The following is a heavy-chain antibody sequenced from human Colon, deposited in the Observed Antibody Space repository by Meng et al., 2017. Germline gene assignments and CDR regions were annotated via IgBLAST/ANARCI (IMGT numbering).Heavy chain of an antibody. CDR3: ARGRGSYSSIDF. D-gene: IGHD1-26*01. CDR2: VYYTGSA. J-gene: IGHJ4*02. V-gene: IGHV4-61*03. Sequence: PSASLSLTFKLSGGFVSIPSYYWSWIRQTPGKGMELIGYVYYTGSANYNPSLKSRVTILVDTSKNPFSLNLTSVTAEDTAVYYCARGRGSYSSIDFWGQGTLVTVSS. CDR1: GGFVSIPSYY.